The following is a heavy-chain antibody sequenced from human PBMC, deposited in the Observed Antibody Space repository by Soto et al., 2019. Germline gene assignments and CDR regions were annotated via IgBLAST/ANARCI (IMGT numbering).Heavy chain of an antibody. CDR2: IYYSGYT. J-gene: IGHJ5*02. D-gene: IGHD3-16*02. Sequence: TLFLTCTVSGGSISSSSYYWGWIRQPPGKGLEWIGSIYYSGYTYYNPSLKSRVTISVDTSKNQFSLKLSSVTAADTAVYYCARGITFGGVIVGSRYNWFDPWGQGTLVTVSS. CDR3: ARGITFGGVIVGSRYNWFDP. CDR1: GGSISSSSYY. V-gene: IGHV4-39*07.